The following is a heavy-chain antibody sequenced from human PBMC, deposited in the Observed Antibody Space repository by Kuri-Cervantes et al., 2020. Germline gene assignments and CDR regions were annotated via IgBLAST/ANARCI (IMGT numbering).Heavy chain of an antibody. D-gene: IGHD1-20*01. Sequence: ASVKVSCKASGYTFTYRYLHWVRQAPGQALEWMGWISAHDADTNYAHKLQGRVTMTTDTSTSTAYMELRSLRPDDAAVYYCSRGGYNWNLDAFDIWGQGTMVTVSS. CDR2: ISAHDADT. CDR3: SRGGYNWNLDAFDI. CDR1: GYTFTYRY. J-gene: IGHJ3*02. V-gene: IGHV1-18*04.